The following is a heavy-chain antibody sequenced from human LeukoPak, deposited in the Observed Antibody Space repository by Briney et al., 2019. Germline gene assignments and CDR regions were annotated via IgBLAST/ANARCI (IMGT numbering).Heavy chain of an antibody. D-gene: IGHD3-16*01. CDR3: ARVTLGATPLDY. CDR1: GYTFTGYY. CDR2: INPNSGGT. J-gene: IGHJ4*02. Sequence: ASVKVSCKASGYTFTGYYMHWVRQAPGQGLEWMGWINPNSGGTNYAQKFQGRVTMTRDTSISTAYMELSRVRSDDTAVYYCARVTLGATPLDYWGQGTLVTVSS. V-gene: IGHV1-2*02.